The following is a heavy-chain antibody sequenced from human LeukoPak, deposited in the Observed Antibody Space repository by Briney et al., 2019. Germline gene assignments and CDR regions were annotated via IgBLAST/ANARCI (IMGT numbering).Heavy chain of an antibody. CDR3: ARDLVTVTKGFDI. V-gene: IGHV4-59*11. Sequence: SETLSLTCAVSGDSFSSHYWTWIRQPPGKELEWIGYISYIGSTNYNPSLKSRVTISIDTSKSQFSLKLSSVTAADTAVYYCARDLVTVTKGFDIWGQGTMVSVSS. CDR2: ISYIGST. CDR1: GDSFSSHY. D-gene: IGHD4-17*01. J-gene: IGHJ3*02.